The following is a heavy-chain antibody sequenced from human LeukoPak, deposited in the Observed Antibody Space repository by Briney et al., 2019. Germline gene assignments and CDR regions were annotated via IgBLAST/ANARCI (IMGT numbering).Heavy chain of an antibody. D-gene: IGHD6-19*01. CDR3: ARGVRIAVAGNIDY. CDR2: IHSGGRT. J-gene: IGHJ4*02. V-gene: IGHV3-53*05. CDR1: GFSVSSTY. Sequence: GGSLRLSCAASGFSVSSTYMTWVRQAPGKGLEWVSVIHSGGRTDFAESVRGRFTISRDNSKNTLYLQMNSLRAEDTAVYYCARGVRIAVAGNIDYWGQGTLVTVSS.